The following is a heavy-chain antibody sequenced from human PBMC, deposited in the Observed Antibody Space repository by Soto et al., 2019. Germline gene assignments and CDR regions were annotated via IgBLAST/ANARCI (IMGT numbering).Heavy chain of an antibody. V-gene: IGHV4-39*01. D-gene: IGHD6-13*01. CDR3: ARRERAAGTDWWFDP. Sequence: QLQLQESGPGLVKPSETLSLTCTVSGGSISSSSFHWGWIRQPPGKGLEWIGSIYYSGSTYYSPYLKRRVTIAVDTPQNKFSLRRSSVTAADTAVYYCARRERAAGTDWWFDPWGQGTLVTVSS. J-gene: IGHJ5*02. CDR2: IYYSGST. CDR1: GGSISSSSFH.